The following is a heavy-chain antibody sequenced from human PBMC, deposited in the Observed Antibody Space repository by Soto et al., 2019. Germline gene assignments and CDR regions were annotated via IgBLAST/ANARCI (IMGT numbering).Heavy chain of an antibody. Sequence: PSETLSLTCAVYGGSFSGYYWSWIRQPPGKGLEWIGYIYYSGSTYYNPTLKSRVTISVDRSKNLFSLKLSSVTAADTAVYYCARVDILTVYGCMDVWGQGTTVTVSS. CDR2: IYYSGST. CDR3: ARVDILTVYGCMDV. D-gene: IGHD3-9*01. CDR1: GGSFSGYY. J-gene: IGHJ6*02. V-gene: IGHV4-30-4*01.